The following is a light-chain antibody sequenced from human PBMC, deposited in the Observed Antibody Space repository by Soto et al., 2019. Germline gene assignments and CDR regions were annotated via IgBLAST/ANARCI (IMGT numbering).Light chain of an antibody. CDR2: EVS. Sequence: QSALTQPASVSGSPGQSITISCTGTSSDVGGYDYVSWYQQHPGKAPKLMIYEVSNRPSGVSNRFSGSKSGNTASLTISGLQAEDEADYYCSSFAAGKTDVFGTGTQLTVL. J-gene: IGLJ1*01. CDR1: SSDVGGYDY. V-gene: IGLV2-14*01. CDR3: SSFAAGKTDV.